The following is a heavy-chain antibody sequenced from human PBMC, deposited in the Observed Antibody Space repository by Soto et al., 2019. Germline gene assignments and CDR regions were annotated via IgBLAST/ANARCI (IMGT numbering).Heavy chain of an antibody. CDR3: ARVQPNSGYGSGSSPTSTRGGYYYYYGMDV. V-gene: IGHV1-69*13. J-gene: IGHJ6*02. Sequence: SVKVSCKASGGTFSSYAISWVRQAPGQGLEWMGGIIPIFGTANYAQKFQGRVTITADESTSTAYMERSSLRSEDTAVYYCARVQPNSGYGSGSSPTSTRGGYYYYYGMDVWGQGTTVTVS. CDR2: IIPIFGTA. CDR1: GGTFSSYA. D-gene: IGHD3-10*01.